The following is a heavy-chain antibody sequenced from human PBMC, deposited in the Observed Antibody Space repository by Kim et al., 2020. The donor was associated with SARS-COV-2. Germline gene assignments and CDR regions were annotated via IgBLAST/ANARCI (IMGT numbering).Heavy chain of an antibody. CDR3: AGASTGSSRRLSVVYWFDP. V-gene: IGHV6-1*01. CDR1: GDSVSSNSAA. Sequence: SQTLSLTCAISGDSVSSNSAAWNWIRQSPSRGLEWLGRTYYRSKWYNDYAVSVKSRITINPDTSKNQFSLQLNSVTPEDTAVYYCAGASTGSSRRLSVVYWFDPWGQGTLVTVSS. CDR2: TYYRSKWYN. J-gene: IGHJ5*02. D-gene: IGHD6-6*01.